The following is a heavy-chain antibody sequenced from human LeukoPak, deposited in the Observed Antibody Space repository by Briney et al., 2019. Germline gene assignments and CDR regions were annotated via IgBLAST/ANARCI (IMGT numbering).Heavy chain of an antibody. CDR3: AREYSQITTDAFDI. CDR2: INHSGST. D-gene: IGHD5-24*01. Sequence: LETLSLTCAVYGGSFSGYYWSWIRQPPGKGLEWIGEINHSGSTNYNPSLKSRVTISVDTSKNQFSLKLSSVTAADTAVYYCAREYSQITTDAFDIWGQGTMVTASS. J-gene: IGHJ3*02. CDR1: GGSFSGYY. V-gene: IGHV4-34*01.